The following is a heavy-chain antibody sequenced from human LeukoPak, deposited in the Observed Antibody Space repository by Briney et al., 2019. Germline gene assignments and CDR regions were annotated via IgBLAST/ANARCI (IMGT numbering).Heavy chain of an antibody. D-gene: IGHD6-19*01. CDR2: ISYDGSNK. V-gene: IGHV3-30-3*01. CDR3: ARGSSGWSHDAFDI. CDR1: GFTFSSYA. Sequence: GGSLRLSCAASGFTFSSYAMHWVRQAPGKGLEWVAVISYDGSNKYYADSVKGRFTISRDNSKNTLYLQMNSLRAEDTAVYYCARGSSGWSHDAFDIWGQGTMVTVSS. J-gene: IGHJ3*02.